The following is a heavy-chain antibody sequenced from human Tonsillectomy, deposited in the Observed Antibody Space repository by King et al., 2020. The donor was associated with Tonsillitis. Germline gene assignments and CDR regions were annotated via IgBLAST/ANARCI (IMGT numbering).Heavy chain of an antibody. CDR2: INPNSGGT. D-gene: IGHD6-13*01. CDR1: GYTFTGYY. CDR3: ARGGGSSPLNYYYGMDV. V-gene: IGHV1-2*02. Sequence: QLVQSGAEVKKPGASVKVSCKASGYTFTGYYMHWVRQAPGQGLEWMGWINPNSGGTNYAQKFQGRVTMTRDTSISTAYMELSRLRYDDTAVYYCARGGGSSPLNYYYGMDVWGQGTTVTVS. J-gene: IGHJ6*02.